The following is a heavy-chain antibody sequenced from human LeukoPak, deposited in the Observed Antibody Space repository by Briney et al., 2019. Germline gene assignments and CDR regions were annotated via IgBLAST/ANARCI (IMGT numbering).Heavy chain of an antibody. V-gene: IGHV3-53*01. D-gene: IGHD3-22*01. J-gene: IGHJ1*01. CDR1: GFTVSSNY. CDR3: ARDAPIPFDSDKYFQN. Sequence: GGSLRLSCAASGFTVSSNYMSWVRQAPGKGLEWVSVTSSGGSTYYADSVKGRFTNSRDNSKNTLYLQMNSLRAEDTAVYYCARDAPIPFDSDKYFQNWGQGTLVTVSS. CDR2: TSSGGST.